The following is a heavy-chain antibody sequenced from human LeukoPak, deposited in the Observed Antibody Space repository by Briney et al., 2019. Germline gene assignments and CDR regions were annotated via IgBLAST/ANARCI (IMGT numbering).Heavy chain of an antibody. J-gene: IGHJ4*02. Sequence: KPSETLSLTCTVSGDSISSSNYYWGWTRQPPGKGLEWIGSIHYGGTTFYNPSLNNRVTISVDTSKSQFSLKLSSVSAADTAVYYCARGCGVVVAATTATAFDYWGQGTLVTVSS. CDR2: IHYGGTT. CDR3: ARGCGVVVAATTATAFDY. D-gene: IGHD2-15*01. V-gene: IGHV4-39*01. CDR1: GDSISSSNYY.